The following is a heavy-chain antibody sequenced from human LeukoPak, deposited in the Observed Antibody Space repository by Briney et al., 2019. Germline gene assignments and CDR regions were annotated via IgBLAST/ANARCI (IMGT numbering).Heavy chain of an antibody. CDR2: IYYSWST. J-gene: IGHJ3*02. CDR3: AITIFGVVNAFDI. Sequence: NTSETLSLTCTVSGGSISSYDWCWIRQPPGKGLELIGYIYYSWSTNYNPSLKSRVTISVDTSKNPSSLKLSSVTAADTAVYYCAITIFGVVNAFDIWGQGTMVTVSS. D-gene: IGHD3-3*01. V-gene: IGHV4-59*01. CDR1: GGSISSYD.